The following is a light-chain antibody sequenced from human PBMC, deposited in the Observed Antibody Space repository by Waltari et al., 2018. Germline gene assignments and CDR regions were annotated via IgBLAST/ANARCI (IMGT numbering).Light chain of an antibody. V-gene: IGLV2-23*01. CDR1: SSDVGTYNL. CDR2: VDN. Sequence: QSALTQTATVSGSPGQSITISCTGTSSDVGTYNLVSWYQQHAGKPHTLIIYVDNKPPSVVSTRFSGSKSCNTASLTISGLQAADEADYYCCSYAGSAISVFGGGTKVTVL. J-gene: IGLJ3*02. CDR3: CSYAGSAISV.